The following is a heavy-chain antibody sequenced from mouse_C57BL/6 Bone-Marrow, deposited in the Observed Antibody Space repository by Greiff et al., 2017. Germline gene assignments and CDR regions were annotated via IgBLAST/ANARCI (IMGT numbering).Heavy chain of an antibody. D-gene: IGHD2-4*01. CDR2: MHPTGGSP. J-gene: IGHJ4*01. CDR3: ARSYDYDDYTMDY. Sequence: VQLQQPGAELVQPGASVKLSCKASGYTFPNYWMPWVKQRPGPGLEWIGMMHPTGGSPDYNEKFKSEATLSVDKSSRTAYMELRSLTSEDSAVFYCARSYDYDDYTMDYWGQGTSVTVSS. CDR1: GYTFPNYW. V-gene: IGHV1-64*01.